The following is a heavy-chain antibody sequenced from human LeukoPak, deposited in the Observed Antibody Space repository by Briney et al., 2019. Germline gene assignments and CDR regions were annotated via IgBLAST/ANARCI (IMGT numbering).Heavy chain of an antibody. V-gene: IGHV3-23*01. CDR1: GFTFSSYA. Sequence: QTGGSLRLSCAASGFTFSSYAMSWVRQAPGKGLEWVSAISGSGGSTYYADSVKGRFTISRDNSKNTLYLQMNSLRAEDTAVYYCAKSPSGSYGNPFDYWGQGTLVTVSS. CDR3: AKSPSGSYGNPFDY. D-gene: IGHD3-10*01. J-gene: IGHJ4*02. CDR2: ISGSGGST.